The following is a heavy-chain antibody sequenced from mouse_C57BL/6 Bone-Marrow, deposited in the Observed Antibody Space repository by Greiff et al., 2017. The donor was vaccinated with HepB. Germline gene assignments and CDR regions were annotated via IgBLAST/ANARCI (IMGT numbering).Heavy chain of an antibody. D-gene: IGHD1-1*01. V-gene: IGHV1-36*01. J-gene: IGHJ1*03. CDR3: ARLGGSSYWYFDV. CDR2: VYPYNGGT. CDR1: GFTFTDYY. Sequence: VQLKESGPVLVKPGPSVKISCKASGFTFTDYYMHWVKQSHGKSLEWIGLVYPYNGGTSYNQKFKGKATLTVDTSSSTAYMELNSLTSEDSAVYYCARLGGSSYWYFDVWGTGTTVTVSS.